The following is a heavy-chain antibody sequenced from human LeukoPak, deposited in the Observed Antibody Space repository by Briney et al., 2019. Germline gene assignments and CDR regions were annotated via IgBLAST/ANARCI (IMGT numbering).Heavy chain of an antibody. Sequence: SETLSLTCTVSGGSISGSSYYWGWIRQPPGKGLEWTGSIYYSGSTYYKPSLKSRVTMSVDTSKNQFSLKLSSVTAADTAVYYCARPQRYSNYALDYWGQGTLVTVSS. CDR1: GGSISGSSYY. D-gene: IGHD4-11*01. J-gene: IGHJ4*02. CDR3: ARPQRYSNYALDY. V-gene: IGHV4-39*01. CDR2: IYYSGST.